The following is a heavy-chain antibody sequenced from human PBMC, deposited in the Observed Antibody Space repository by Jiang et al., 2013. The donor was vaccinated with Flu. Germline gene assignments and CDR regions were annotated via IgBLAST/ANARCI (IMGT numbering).Heavy chain of an antibody. V-gene: IGHV5-51*01. J-gene: IGHJ3*02. D-gene: IGHD1-26*01. CDR1: GYTFSTYW. CDR3: ARQLDSASYDAFEI. CDR2: IYPGDSDT. Sequence: SLKISCNGSGYTFSTYWIAWVRQMPGKGLEWMGIIYPGDSDTTYSPSFQGQVTISVDNSISTAYLQWSSLKASDTAIYYCARQLDSASYDAFEIWGQGTMVTVSS.